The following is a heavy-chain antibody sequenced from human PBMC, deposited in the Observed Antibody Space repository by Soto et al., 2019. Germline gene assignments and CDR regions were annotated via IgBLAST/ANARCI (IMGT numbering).Heavy chain of an antibody. V-gene: IGHV2-5*02. CDR3: APKGAGYRRFKY. Sequence: QITLKESGPTLVKPTQTLTLACTFSGFSLSTSGVGVGWICQPPGKALEWLALIYWDDYKRYSPSLKSRPTSTKDTAKNQVVLTTTNMDPVDTATYYCAPKGAGYRRFKYWGQGTQVTVSS. CDR2: IYWDDYK. CDR1: GFSLSTSGVG. J-gene: IGHJ4*02. D-gene: IGHD5-12*01.